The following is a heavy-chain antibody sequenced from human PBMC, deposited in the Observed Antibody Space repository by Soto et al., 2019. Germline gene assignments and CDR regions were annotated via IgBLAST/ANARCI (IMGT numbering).Heavy chain of an antibody. Sequence: QVQLVQSGAEVERPGSAVKVCCKTSGGTTSSYTIGWVRQAPGQGLEWMGNIVPMINKIDYAQKFQGRLTITADKSTRTVYMELSRLRSEDTAVYFCALRTGNWNPLADWGQGTLVTVSS. CDR3: ALRTGNWNPLAD. CDR1: GGTTSSYT. D-gene: IGHD1-1*01. J-gene: IGHJ4*02. V-gene: IGHV1-69*02. CDR2: IVPMINKI.